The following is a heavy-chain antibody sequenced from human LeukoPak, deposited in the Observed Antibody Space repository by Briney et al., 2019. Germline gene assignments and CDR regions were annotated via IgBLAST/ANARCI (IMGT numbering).Heavy chain of an antibody. V-gene: IGHV4-59*01. Sequence: SETLSLTCTVSGGSISSYYWSWIRQPPGKGLEWIGYIYYSGSTNYNPSLKGRVTISVDTSKNQFSPKLSSVTAADTAVYYCARDTDYYDSSGYYWNWFDPWGQGTLVTVSS. J-gene: IGHJ5*02. D-gene: IGHD3-22*01. CDR2: IYYSGST. CDR1: GGSISSYY. CDR3: ARDTDYYDSSGYYWNWFDP.